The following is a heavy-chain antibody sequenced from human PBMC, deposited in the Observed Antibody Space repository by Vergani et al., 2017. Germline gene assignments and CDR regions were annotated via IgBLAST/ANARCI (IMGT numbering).Heavy chain of an antibody. J-gene: IGHJ4*02. CDR2: IWYDGSNK. CDR3: AKQLSSSWYFDY. D-gene: IGHD6-13*01. Sequence: QVQLVESGGGLVKPGGSLRLSCAASGFTFSSYGMHWVRQAPGKGLEWVAVIWYDGSNKYYADSVKGRFTISRDNSKNTLYLQMNSLRAEDTAVYYCAKQLSSSWYFDYWGQGTLVTVSS. CDR1: GFTFSSYG. V-gene: IGHV3-33*06.